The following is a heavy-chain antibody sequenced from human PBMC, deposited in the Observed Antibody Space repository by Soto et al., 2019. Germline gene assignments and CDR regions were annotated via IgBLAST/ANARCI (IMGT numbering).Heavy chain of an antibody. CDR3: AKEVWVASGRYYHYYGMDV. V-gene: IGHV3-23*01. Sequence: EVPLLESGGNLVQAGGSMRLSCAASGFTFSNYAMSWGRQAPGKGLEWVSFISASGDRTYYADSVKGRFTISRDNSQTPLYLQLNSMRAQDTAVHHCAKEVWVASGRYYHYYGMDVWGRGTTVTVFS. CDR1: GFTFSNYA. CDR2: ISASGDRT. D-gene: IGHD3-10*01. J-gene: IGHJ6*02.